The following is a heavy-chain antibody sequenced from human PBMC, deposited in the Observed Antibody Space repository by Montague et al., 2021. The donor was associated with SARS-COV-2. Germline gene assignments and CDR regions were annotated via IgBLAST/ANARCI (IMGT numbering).Heavy chain of an antibody. CDR1: GGSISSYY. V-gene: IGHV4-59*01. CDR2: IYYSGST. Sequence: SETLSLTCTVTGGSISSYYWSWIRQPPGKGLEWIGYIYYSGSTNYNPSLKSRVTISEDTSKNQFSLKLSPVTAADTAVYYCAREVRYYYDSSGPGACDIWGQGTMVTVSS. J-gene: IGHJ3*02. D-gene: IGHD3-22*01. CDR3: AREVRYYYDSSGPGACDI.